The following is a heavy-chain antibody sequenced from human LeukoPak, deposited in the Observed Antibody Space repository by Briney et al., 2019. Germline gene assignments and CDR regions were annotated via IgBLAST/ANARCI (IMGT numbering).Heavy chain of an antibody. CDR2: ISSGSTI. J-gene: IGHJ4*02. CDR1: GFTFSSYE. V-gene: IGHV3-48*03. CDR3: ARDRSTVTTWVDY. D-gene: IGHD4-17*01. Sequence: GGSLRLSCAASGFTFSSYEMNWVRQAPGKGLEWVSYISSGSTIYYADSVKGRFTISRDNAKNSLYLQMNSLRAEDTAVYYCARDRSTVTTWVDYWGQGTLVIVSS.